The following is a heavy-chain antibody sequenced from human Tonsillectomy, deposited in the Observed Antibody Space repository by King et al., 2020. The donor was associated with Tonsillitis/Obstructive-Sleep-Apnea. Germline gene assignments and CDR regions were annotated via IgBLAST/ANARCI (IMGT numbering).Heavy chain of an antibody. CDR2: ISGDAGGT. J-gene: IGHJ6*03. CDR1: GFTFDDYA. CDR3: AKDTYSYYMDV. Sequence: VQLVESGGGVVQPGGSLRLSCAASGFTFDDYAMHWVRQAPGKGLEWVSLISGDAGGTYYADSVKGRFTISRDNSKNSLYQQMNSLRTEDTALYYCAKDTYSYYMDVWGKGTTVTVSS. V-gene: IGHV3-43*02.